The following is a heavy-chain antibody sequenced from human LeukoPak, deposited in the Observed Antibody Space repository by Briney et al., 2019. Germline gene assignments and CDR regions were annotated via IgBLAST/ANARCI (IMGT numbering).Heavy chain of an antibody. CDR1: GYTFTGYY. Sequence: ASAKVSCKASGYTFTGYYMHWVRQAPGQGLEWMGWINPNSGGTNYAQKFQGRVTMTRDTSISTAYMELSRLRSDDTAVYYCARALGYCSSTSCYTDWFDPWGQGTLVTVSS. V-gene: IGHV1-2*02. J-gene: IGHJ5*02. CDR3: ARALGYCSSTSCYTDWFDP. CDR2: INPNSGGT. D-gene: IGHD2-2*02.